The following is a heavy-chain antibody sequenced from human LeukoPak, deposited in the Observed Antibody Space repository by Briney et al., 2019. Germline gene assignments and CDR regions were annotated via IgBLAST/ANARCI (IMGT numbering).Heavy chain of an antibody. J-gene: IGHJ4*02. CDR2: ISSSGSTI. V-gene: IGHV3-11*01. CDR1: GFTFSVYY. CDR3: AREISGERTYYFDY. Sequence: GGSLRLSCAASGFTFSVYYMSWIPQAPGKGLEWGSYISSSGSTIYYADSVRGRFTISRDNAKNSLYLQMNSLRAEDTAVYYCAREISGERTYYFDYWGQGTLVTVSS. D-gene: IGHD1-26*01.